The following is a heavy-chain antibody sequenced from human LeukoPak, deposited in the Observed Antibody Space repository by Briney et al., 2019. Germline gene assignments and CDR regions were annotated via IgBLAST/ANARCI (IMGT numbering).Heavy chain of an antibody. D-gene: IGHD3-22*01. V-gene: IGHV3-74*01. CDR1: GFTFNSYW. J-gene: IGHJ4*02. CDR3: AKDRKNTMMVVGFDY. Sequence: GGSLRLSCAASGFTFNSYWMHWVRQVPGKGLVWVARINSDRSDTAYADSVKGRFTISRDNAKNTLHLQMNSLRVEDTAVYYCAKDRKNTMMVVGFDYWGQGTLVTVSS. CDR2: INSDRSDT.